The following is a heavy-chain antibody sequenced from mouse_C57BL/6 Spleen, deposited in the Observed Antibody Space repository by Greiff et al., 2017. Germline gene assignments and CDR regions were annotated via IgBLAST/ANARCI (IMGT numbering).Heavy chain of an antibody. CDR1: GYTFTSYW. D-gene: IGHD2-1*01. CDR3: ARRESYGNYEDCYFDV. J-gene: IGHJ1*03. CDR2: IDPSDSET. V-gene: IGHV1-52*01. Sequence: QVQLQQPGAELVRPGSSVKLSCKASGYTFTSYWMHWVKQRPIQGLEWIGNIDPSDSETHYNQKFKDKATLTVDKSSSTAYMQLSSLTSEDSAVYYCARRESYGNYEDCYFDVWGTGTTVTVSS.